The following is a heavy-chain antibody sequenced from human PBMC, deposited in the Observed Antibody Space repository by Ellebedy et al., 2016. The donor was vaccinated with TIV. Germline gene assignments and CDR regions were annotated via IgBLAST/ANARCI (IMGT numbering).Heavy chain of an antibody. J-gene: IGHJ6*02. CDR3: ARDSSTSTLFGIDAMDV. CDR1: GYSFTSYG. V-gene: IGHV1-18*01. D-gene: IGHD2-2*01. Sequence: AASVKVSCKASGYSFTSYGISWVRQAPGQGLEWMGWISAYYSDTKYAQKVQDRVTMTTDTSMTTAYLEVKSLRSDDTAVYYCARDSSTSTLFGIDAMDVWGQGTTVTVSS. CDR2: ISAYYSDT.